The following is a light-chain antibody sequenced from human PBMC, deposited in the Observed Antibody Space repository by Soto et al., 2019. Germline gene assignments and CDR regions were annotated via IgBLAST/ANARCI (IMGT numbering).Light chain of an antibody. CDR3: CSYRSTSTLV. V-gene: IGLV2-14*01. Sequence: QSALTQPASVSGYPGQSVTISCTGTSSDIGAYKYVSWYQHHPGKSPRLMIYEVSNLPSGVSNRFSASKSGNTASLTISGLQAEDEADYYCCSYRSTSTLVFGGGTKLTVL. CDR1: SSDIGAYKY. CDR2: EVS. J-gene: IGLJ2*01.